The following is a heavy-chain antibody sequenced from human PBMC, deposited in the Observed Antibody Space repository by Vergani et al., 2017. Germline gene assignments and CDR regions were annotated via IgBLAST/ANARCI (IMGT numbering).Heavy chain of an antibody. D-gene: IGHD1-26*01. V-gene: IGHV3-23*01. CDR1: GFTFSTYA. CDR3: VKDAVSYENFFDS. J-gene: IGHJ4*02. Sequence: EVQLLESGGSLKQPGGSVRLSCAASGFTFSTYAMHWVRQAPGKGLEWVSALTGGGGSTYYAYSFKGRFIISRDNSRDTLYLQMNSLRPEDTATYYCVKDAVSYENFFDSWGQGTLVTVSS. CDR2: LTGGGGST.